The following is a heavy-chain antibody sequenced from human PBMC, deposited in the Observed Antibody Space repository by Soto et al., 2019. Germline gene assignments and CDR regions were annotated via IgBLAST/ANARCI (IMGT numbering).Heavy chain of an antibody. CDR2: IWYDGSNK. Sequence: QVQLVESGGGVVQPGRSLRLSCAASGFTFSSYGMHWVRQAPGKGLEWVAVIWYDGSNKYYADSVKGRFTISRDNSKNPLDLQMNSLGAEDTAVYYWARESFDFWGGGDDAFDIWGQGTMVTVSS. D-gene: IGHD3-3*01. J-gene: IGHJ3*02. CDR1: GFTFSSYG. CDR3: ARESFDFWGGGDDAFDI. V-gene: IGHV3-33*01.